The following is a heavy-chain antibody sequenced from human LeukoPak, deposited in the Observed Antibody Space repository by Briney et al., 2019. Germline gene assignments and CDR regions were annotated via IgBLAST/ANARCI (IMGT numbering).Heavy chain of an antibody. CDR2: INWNADSA. V-gene: IGHV3-20*04. J-gene: IGHJ6*03. CDR1: GFTFSSYG. Sequence: GGSLRLSCAASGFTFSSYGMSWVRQAPGKGLEWVSGINWNADSAGYADSVEGRFTISRDNAKDSLYLQMNNLRAEDTALYYCARGVGRFLEWLSQGTDYYYYYMDVWGKGTTVTVSS. D-gene: IGHD3-3*01. CDR3: ARGVGRFLEWLSQGTDYYYYYMDV.